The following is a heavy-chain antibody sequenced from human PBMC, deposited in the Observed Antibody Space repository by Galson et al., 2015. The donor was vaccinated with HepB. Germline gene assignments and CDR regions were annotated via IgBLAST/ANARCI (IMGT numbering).Heavy chain of an antibody. Sequence: LRLSCAASGFTLSSYSMNWVRQAPGKGLEWVSSITTSSNYIYYADSVKGRFTISRDNAKNSLYLQMNSLRAEDTAVYYCARVEYSSSWYQDYWGQGTLVTVSS. V-gene: IGHV3-21*01. CDR1: GFTLSSYS. J-gene: IGHJ4*02. CDR3: ARVEYSSSWYQDY. D-gene: IGHD6-13*01. CDR2: ITTSSNYI.